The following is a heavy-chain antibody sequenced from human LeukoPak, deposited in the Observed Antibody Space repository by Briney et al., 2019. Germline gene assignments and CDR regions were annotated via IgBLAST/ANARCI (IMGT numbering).Heavy chain of an antibody. CDR2: ISYDGSYK. Sequence: GGSLRLSCAASGFTFSSFGMHWVRQAPGKGLEWVALISYDGSYKYFADSVKGRFTISRDNSKNTLYLQMNSLRAEDTAVYYCARDSDSLNAFDIWGQGTMVTVSS. V-gene: IGHV3-30*03. CDR3: ARDSDSLNAFDI. D-gene: IGHD2-21*01. J-gene: IGHJ3*02. CDR1: GFTFSSFG.